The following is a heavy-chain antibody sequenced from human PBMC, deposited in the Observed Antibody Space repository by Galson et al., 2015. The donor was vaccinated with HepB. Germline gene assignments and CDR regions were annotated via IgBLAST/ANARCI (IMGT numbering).Heavy chain of an antibody. CDR3: ARPRIAAKYYFDY. CDR2: INPDGSEK. CDR1: EFTFSSYW. Sequence: SLRLSCAASEFTFSSYWMNWVRQAPGKGLEWVANINPDGSEKYYGASLKGRFIISRDNAKNSVYLQMNSLRAEDTAVYYCARPRIAAKYYFDYWGQGTLVAVSS. J-gene: IGHJ4*02. V-gene: IGHV3-7*01. D-gene: IGHD6-6*01.